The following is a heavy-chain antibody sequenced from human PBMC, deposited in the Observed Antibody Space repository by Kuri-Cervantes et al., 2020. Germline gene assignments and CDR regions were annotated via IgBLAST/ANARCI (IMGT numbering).Heavy chain of an antibody. CDR2: IYHSGST. D-gene: IGHD3-22*01. Sequence: SQTLSLTCAVSGYSISSGYYWGWIRQPPGKGLEWIGSIYHSGSTYYNPSLKSRVTISVDTSKNQFSLKLSSVTAADTAVYYCARVVSYYMDVWGKGTTVTVSS. J-gene: IGHJ6*03. CDR1: GYSISSGYY. V-gene: IGHV4-38-2*01. CDR3: ARVVSYYMDV.